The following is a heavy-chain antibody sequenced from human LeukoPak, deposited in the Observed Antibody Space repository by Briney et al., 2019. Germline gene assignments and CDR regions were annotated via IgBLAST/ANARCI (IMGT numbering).Heavy chain of an antibody. J-gene: IGHJ3*02. D-gene: IGHD2-2*01. CDR1: GYSFTSYW. CDR2: IYPGDSDT. CDR3: ARFAVGSSGYQLLKEWSHALDI. V-gene: IGHV5-51*01. Sequence: GKSLKISCKGSGYSFTSYWIGWVRQMPGKGLEWMGIIYPGDSDTRYSPSFQGQVTISADKSISTAHLQWSSLKASDTAMYYCARFAVGSSGYQLLKEWSHALDIWRQGTMVTVSS.